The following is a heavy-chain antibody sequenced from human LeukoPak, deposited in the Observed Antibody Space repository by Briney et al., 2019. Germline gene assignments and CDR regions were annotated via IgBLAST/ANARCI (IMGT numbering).Heavy chain of an antibody. CDR3: ARFNIGVAAAGEYNWFDP. J-gene: IGHJ5*02. CDR1: GYTFTGYY. V-gene: IGHV1-2*02. Sequence: ASVKVSCKASGYTFTGYYMHWVRQAPGQGLEWMGWINPNSGGTNYAQKFQGRVTMTRDTSISTAYMELSRLRSDDTAVYYCARFNIGVAAAGEYNWFDPWGQGTLVTVSS. D-gene: IGHD6-13*01. CDR2: INPNSGGT.